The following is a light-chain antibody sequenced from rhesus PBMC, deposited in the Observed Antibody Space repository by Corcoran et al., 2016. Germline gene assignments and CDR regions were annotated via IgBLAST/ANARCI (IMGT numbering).Light chain of an antibody. V-gene: IGKV3-42*03. Sequence: EIVMTQSPATLSLSPGERATLSCSASLSVSSSLAWYQQKPGLAPRLLIDGASRRATFIPDRFSGSCTGTEFTLTISSLEPEDFAVYYCQQYTDWPQYNFGQWTKVEIK. J-gene: IGKJ2*01. CDR2: GAS. CDR1: LSVSSS. CDR3: QQYTDWPQYN.